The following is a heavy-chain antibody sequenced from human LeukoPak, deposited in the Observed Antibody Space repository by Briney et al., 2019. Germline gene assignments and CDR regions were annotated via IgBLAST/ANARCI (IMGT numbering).Heavy chain of an antibody. CDR2: IIPIFGTA. CDR3: ARMYYDFWSGYFGLDDAFGI. V-gene: IGHV1-69*01. Sequence: SVKVSCKASGGTFSSYAISWVRQAPGQGLEWMGGIIPIFGTANYAQKFQGRVTIAADESTSTAYVELSSLRSEDTAVYYCARMYYDFWSGYFGLDDAFGIWGQGTMVTVSS. J-gene: IGHJ3*02. D-gene: IGHD3-3*01. CDR1: GGTFSSYA.